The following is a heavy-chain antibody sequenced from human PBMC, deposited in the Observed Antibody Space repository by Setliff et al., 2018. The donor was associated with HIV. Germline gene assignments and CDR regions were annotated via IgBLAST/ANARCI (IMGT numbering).Heavy chain of an antibody. D-gene: IGHD3-10*01. CDR2: ISSSSSYI. Sequence: RLSCTASGFTFSDYYMSWIRQAPGKGLEWASSISSSSSYIYYADSVKGRFTISRDNAKNSLYLQMNSLRAEDTAVYYCARAVGPGAIHFWGQGTLVTVSS. V-gene: IGHV3-11*06. CDR1: GFTFSDYY. CDR3: ARAVGPGAIHF. J-gene: IGHJ4*02.